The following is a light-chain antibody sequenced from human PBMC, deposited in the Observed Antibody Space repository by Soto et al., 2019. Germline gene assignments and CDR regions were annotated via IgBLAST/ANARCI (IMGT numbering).Light chain of an antibody. Sequence: EIVMTQSPATLSVSPGERATLSCRASQSVGSDLAWYQQKPGQAPRLVIYDIFNRATGTPARFSGSGSGRDFTLTISSLEPEDFAVYYCQQRSNWPLGTFGQGTKVDIK. J-gene: IGKJ1*01. CDR3: QQRSNWPLGT. CDR1: QSVGSD. V-gene: IGKV3-11*02. CDR2: DIF.